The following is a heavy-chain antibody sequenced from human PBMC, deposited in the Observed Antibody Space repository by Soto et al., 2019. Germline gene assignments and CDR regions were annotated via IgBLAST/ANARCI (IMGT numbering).Heavy chain of an antibody. CDR1: GYTFTSYG. Sequence: QVPLVQSGTEVKKPGASVNVSCKAFGYTFTSYGFIWVRQVPGQGLEWLGWISAFNGDTQYAQTMKGRLTVTTDTSTTTVHMELRSLTPADTAVYYCGREAGWQRMVPYDWGQGTLVTVS. D-gene: IGHD6-25*01. CDR2: ISAFNGDT. V-gene: IGHV1-18*04. CDR3: GREAGWQRMVPYD. J-gene: IGHJ4*02.